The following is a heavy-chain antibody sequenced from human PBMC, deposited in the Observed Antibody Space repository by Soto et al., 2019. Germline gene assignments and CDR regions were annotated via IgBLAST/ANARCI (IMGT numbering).Heavy chain of an antibody. V-gene: IGHV3-30-3*01. CDR3: ARGPYYDFWSGYYTSEGRYYYGMDV. D-gene: IGHD3-3*01. Sequence: PGGSLRLSCAASGFTFSSYAMHWVRQAPGKGLEWVAVISYDGSNKYYADSVKGRFTISRDNSKNTLYLQMNSLRAEDTAVYYCARGPYYDFWSGYYTSEGRYYYGMDVWGQGTTVTVSS. CDR2: ISYDGSNK. J-gene: IGHJ6*02. CDR1: GFTFSSYA.